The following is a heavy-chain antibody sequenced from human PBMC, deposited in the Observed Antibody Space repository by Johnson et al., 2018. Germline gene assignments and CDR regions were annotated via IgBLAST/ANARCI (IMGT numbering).Heavy chain of an antibody. CDR1: GYSFNTFW. D-gene: IGHD3-22*01. CDR2: IYPGDSDT. V-gene: IGHV5-51*03. CDR3: ARVYYVSSGVPEYFPH. J-gene: IGHJ1*01. Sequence: VQLVESGADVKKPGESLKISCKASGYSFNTFWIGWVRQMPGRGLEWMGIIYPGDSDTKYSPSFQGQVTISVDKSINTAYLQWSSLKASDPAMYYCARVYYVSSGVPEYFPHWGQCTLVTVSS.